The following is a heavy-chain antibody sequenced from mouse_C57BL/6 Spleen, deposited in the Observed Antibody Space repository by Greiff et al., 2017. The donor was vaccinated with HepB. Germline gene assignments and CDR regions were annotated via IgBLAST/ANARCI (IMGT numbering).Heavy chain of an antibody. V-gene: IGHV7-3*01. Sequence: EVKLMESGGGLVQPGGSLSLSCAASGFTFTDYYMSWVRQPPGKALEWLGFIRNKANGYTTEYSASVKGRFTISRDKSQRILYLQMNALRAEDSATYYCAIFPLKYYYAMDYWGQGTSVTVSS. CDR3: AIFPLKYYYAMDY. J-gene: IGHJ4*01. D-gene: IGHD1-3*01. CDR2: IRNKANGYTT. CDR1: GFTFTDYY.